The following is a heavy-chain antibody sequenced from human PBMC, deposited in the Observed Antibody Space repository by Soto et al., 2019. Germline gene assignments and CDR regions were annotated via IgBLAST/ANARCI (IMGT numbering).Heavy chain of an antibody. D-gene: IGHD3-9*01. CDR3: AAHAGLRYFDWNSAGSGFDI. CDR1: GFTFSSST. Sequence: SVKVSCKTSGFTFSSSTLQWVRLPRGQRLEWIGWIAAGSGDTNYAQKVHERVSITRDMSTSTVYMELSNLRSEDTAIYYCAAHAGLRYFDWNSAGSGFDIWGQGTMVTVSS. V-gene: IGHV1-58*01. CDR2: IAAGSGDT. J-gene: IGHJ3*02.